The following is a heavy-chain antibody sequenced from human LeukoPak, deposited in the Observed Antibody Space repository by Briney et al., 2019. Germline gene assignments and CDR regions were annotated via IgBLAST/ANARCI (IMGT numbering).Heavy chain of an antibody. CDR2: IRTYNGDT. D-gene: IGHD1-26*01. CDR3: ARIPSSSRGSADY. CDR1: GYTFTSYG. V-gene: IGHV1-18*01. Sequence: ASVKVSCKASGYTFTSYGITWVRQAPGQGLEWMGWIRTYNGDTNSAQKLQGRVTMTTDTSTSTAYMELSSLRSEDTAVYYCARIPSSSRGSADYWGQGTLVTVSS. J-gene: IGHJ4*02.